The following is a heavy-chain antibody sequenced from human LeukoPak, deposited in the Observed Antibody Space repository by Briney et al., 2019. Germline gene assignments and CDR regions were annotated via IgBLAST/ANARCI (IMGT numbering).Heavy chain of an antibody. J-gene: IGHJ4*02. D-gene: IGHD3-22*01. Sequence: GALRLSCAASGFTFSSYGMHWVGPAPGQGLEWVAFIRYDGNNKNYAASVKGRFTISRDNSKNTLYLQMNSLRAEDTAVYYGAKTMSPYYYDSSGFWGQGTLVTVSS. V-gene: IGHV3-30*02. CDR2: IRYDGNNK. CDR3: AKTMSPYYYDSSGF. CDR1: GFTFSSYG.